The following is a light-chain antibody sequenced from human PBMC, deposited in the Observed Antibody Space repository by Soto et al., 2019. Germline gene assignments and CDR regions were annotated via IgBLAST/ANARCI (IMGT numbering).Light chain of an antibody. Sequence: VMTLSPAPPSLPPGHTATLSCSASQGVTTNLAWFQQKPGLAPRLVIYDASNRATGILDMFSGSGSGTDFTLTISRLEPEDFAVYYCQHYGSSGTFGQGTKVDIK. J-gene: IGKJ1*01. V-gene: IGKV3D-20*01. CDR3: QHYGSSGT. CDR2: DAS. CDR1: QGVTTN.